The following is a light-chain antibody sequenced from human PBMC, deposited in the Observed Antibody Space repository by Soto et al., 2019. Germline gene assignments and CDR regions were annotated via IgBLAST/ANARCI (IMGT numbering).Light chain of an antibody. CDR2: GAS. Sequence: EIVLAQSPAPLSLSPGERVTLSCRASQSVDINLAWYQQKAGQAPRLLVYGASTKATDMPGRFSGRGSGTEFTLTINNLQSEDVAVYYCQQYRNWPRTFGQGTKVDI. J-gene: IGKJ1*01. V-gene: IGKV3-15*01. CDR1: QSVDIN. CDR3: QQYRNWPRT.